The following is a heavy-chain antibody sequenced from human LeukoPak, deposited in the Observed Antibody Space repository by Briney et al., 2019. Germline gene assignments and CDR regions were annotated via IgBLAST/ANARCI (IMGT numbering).Heavy chain of an antibody. V-gene: IGHV3-7*03. J-gene: IGHJ3*02. D-gene: IGHD2-21*02. CDR2: IKQDGSEK. CDR3: ARGRRDCSGDCYVAFDI. Sequence: GGSLRLSCAASGFTFSSYAMSWVRQAPGKGLEWVANIKQDGSEKYYVDSVKGRFTISRDNSKNSLFLQMHSLRADDTAVYYCARGRRDCSGDCYVAFDIWGQGTMVTVSS. CDR1: GFTFSSYA.